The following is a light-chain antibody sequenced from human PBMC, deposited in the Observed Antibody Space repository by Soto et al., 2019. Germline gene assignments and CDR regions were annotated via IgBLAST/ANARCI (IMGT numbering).Light chain of an antibody. CDR1: QSVSSSY. CDR3: QQYGSSPALT. V-gene: IGKV3-20*01. J-gene: IGKJ4*01. Sequence: DIVLTQSPGTLSLSPGERATLSCRASQSVSSSYLAWYQQKPGQAPSLLIYGASSRATCIPDRFSGSGSGTDFTLTISRLEPEDFAVYYCQQYGSSPALTFGGGTKVEIK. CDR2: GAS.